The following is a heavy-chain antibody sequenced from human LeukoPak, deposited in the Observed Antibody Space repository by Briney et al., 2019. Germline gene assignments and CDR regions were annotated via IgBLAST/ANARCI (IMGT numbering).Heavy chain of an antibody. CDR3: ARVVTMVRGVIITVPDYGMDV. Sequence: PSQTLFLTCTVSGGSISSGDYYWSWIRQPPGKGLEWIGYIYYSGSTYYNPSLKSRVTISVDTSKNQFSLKLSSVTAADTAVYYCARVVTMVRGVIITVPDYGMDVWGKGTTVTVSS. CDR2: IYYSGST. CDR1: GGSISSGDYY. V-gene: IGHV4-30-4*01. D-gene: IGHD3-10*01. J-gene: IGHJ6*04.